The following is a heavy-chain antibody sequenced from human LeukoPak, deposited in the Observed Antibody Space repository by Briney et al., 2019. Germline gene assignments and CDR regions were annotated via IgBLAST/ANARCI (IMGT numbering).Heavy chain of an antibody. D-gene: IGHD1-1*01. CDR3: ARVRNDGYYYYGMDV. V-gene: IGHV4-59*01. J-gene: IGHJ6*02. CDR2: INYSGST. Sequence: PLETLSLTCTVSGGSISSYYWSWIRQSPGKGLEWIAYINYSGSTNYNPSLKSRVTISVDTSKKQFSLKVSSVTAADTAVYYCARVRNDGYYYYGMDVWGQGTTVTVSS. CDR1: GGSISSYY.